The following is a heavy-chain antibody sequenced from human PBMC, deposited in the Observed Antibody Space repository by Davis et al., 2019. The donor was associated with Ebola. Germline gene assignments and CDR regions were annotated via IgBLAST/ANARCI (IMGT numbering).Heavy chain of an antibody. J-gene: IGHJ3*02. CDR1: GFTFTSSA. D-gene: IGHD2-15*01. V-gene: IGHV1-58*02. CDR3: AAALGDGGYCSGGSCYSKSAFDI. Sequence: SVKVSCKASGFTFTSSAMQWVRQARGQRLEWIGWIVVGSGNTNYAQKFQERVTITRDMSTSTAYMELSSLRSEDTAVYYCAAALGDGGYCSGGSCYSKSAFDIWGQGTMVTVSS. CDR2: IVVGSGNT.